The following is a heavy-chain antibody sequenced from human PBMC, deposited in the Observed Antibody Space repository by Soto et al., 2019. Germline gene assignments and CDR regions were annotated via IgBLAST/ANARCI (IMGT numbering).Heavy chain of an antibody. J-gene: IGHJ6*02. CDR3: AREEPKEWLVTGYYYYYGMDV. CDR1: GFTFSSYG. D-gene: IGHD6-19*01. V-gene: IGHV3-33*01. Sequence: QPGGSLRLSCAASGFTFSSYGMHWVRQAPGKGLEWVAVIWYDGSNKYYADSVKGRFTIFRDNSKNTLDLQMNSLRAEDTAVYYCAREEPKEWLVTGYYYYYGMDVWGQGTTVTVSS. CDR2: IWYDGSNK.